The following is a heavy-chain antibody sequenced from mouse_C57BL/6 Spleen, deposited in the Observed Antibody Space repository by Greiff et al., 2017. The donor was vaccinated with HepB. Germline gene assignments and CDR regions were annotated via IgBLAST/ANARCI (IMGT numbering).Heavy chain of an antibody. Sequence: QVQLQQPGAELVKPGASVKLSCKASGYTFTSYWMHWVKQRPGQGLEWIGMIHPNSGSTNYNEKFKSKATLTVDKSSSTAYMQLRSLTSEDSAVYYCARYPPLLGYYFDYWGQGTTLTVSS. CDR3: ARYPPLLGYYFDY. J-gene: IGHJ2*01. CDR2: IHPNSGST. V-gene: IGHV1-64*01. CDR1: GYTFTSYW. D-gene: IGHD4-1*01.